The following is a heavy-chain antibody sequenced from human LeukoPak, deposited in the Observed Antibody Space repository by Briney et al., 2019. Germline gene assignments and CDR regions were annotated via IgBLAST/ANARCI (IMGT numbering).Heavy chain of an antibody. J-gene: IGHJ4*02. CDR3: ARDFRSGWPPV. CDR1: GGSISSYY. Sequence: SETLSLTCTVSGGSISSYYWSWIRQPPGKGLEWIGYIYHSGSTNYNPSLKSRVTISVDTSKNQFSLKLSSVTAADTAVYYCARDFRSGWPPVWGQGTLVTVSS. V-gene: IGHV4-59*01. CDR2: IYHSGST. D-gene: IGHD6-19*01.